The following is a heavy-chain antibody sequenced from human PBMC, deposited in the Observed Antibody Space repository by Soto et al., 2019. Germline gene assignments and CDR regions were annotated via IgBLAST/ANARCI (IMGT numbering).Heavy chain of an antibody. CDR3: ARTYNYDILTGYSPPLEY. J-gene: IGHJ4*02. D-gene: IGHD3-9*01. CDR2: ISSSSSYT. CDR1: GFTFSDYY. V-gene: IGHV3-11*03. Sequence: EGSLRLSCAASGFTFSDYYMSWIRQAPGKGLEWVSYISSSSSYTNYADSVKGRFTISRDNAKNSLYLQMNSLRAEDTAVYYCARTYNYDILTGYSPPLEYWGQGTLVTVSS.